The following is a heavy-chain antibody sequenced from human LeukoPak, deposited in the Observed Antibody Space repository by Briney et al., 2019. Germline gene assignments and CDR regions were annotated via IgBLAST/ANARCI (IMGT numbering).Heavy chain of an antibody. CDR1: GYSITSGYY. CDR3: AKGTSSGWYYFDY. Sequence: SETLSLTCIVSGYSITSGYYWGWIRQPPGKGLEWIGSIYHSGDTYYNPSLRSRVTISVDTSKNQFSLKLDSVTAADTAVYYCAKGTSSGWYYFDYWGQGTLVTVSS. D-gene: IGHD6-19*01. J-gene: IGHJ4*02. CDR2: IYHSGDT. V-gene: IGHV4-38-2*02.